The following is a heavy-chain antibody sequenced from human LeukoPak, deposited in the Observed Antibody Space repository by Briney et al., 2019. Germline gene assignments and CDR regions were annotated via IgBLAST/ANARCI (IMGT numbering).Heavy chain of an antibody. Sequence: SETLSLTCTVSGGSISSGGYHWSWIRQHPGKGLEWIGYIYYSGSTYYNPSLKSRVTISVDTSKNQFSLKLSSVTAADTAVYYCATDYYDSSGYYHDYWGQGTLVTVSS. CDR3: ATDYYDSSGYYHDY. CDR2: IYYSGST. V-gene: IGHV4-31*03. D-gene: IGHD3-22*01. CDR1: GGSISSGGYH. J-gene: IGHJ4*02.